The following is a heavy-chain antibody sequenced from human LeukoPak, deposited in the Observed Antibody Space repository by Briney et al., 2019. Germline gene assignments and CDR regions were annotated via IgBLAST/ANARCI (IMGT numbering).Heavy chain of an antibody. CDR1: GFTFSSYW. Sequence: GGSLRLSCAASGFTFSSYWMHWVRQAPGKGLEWVAVISYDGSNKYYADSVKGRFTISRDNSKNTLYLQMNSLRAEDTAVYYCAKDRGIAVAGTFDYWGQGTLVTVSS. V-gene: IGHV3-30*18. J-gene: IGHJ4*02. D-gene: IGHD6-19*01. CDR3: AKDRGIAVAGTFDY. CDR2: ISYDGSNK.